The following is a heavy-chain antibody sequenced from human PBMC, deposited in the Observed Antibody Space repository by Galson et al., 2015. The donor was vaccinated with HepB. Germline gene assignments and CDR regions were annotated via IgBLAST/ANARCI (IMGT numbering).Heavy chain of an antibody. D-gene: IGHD3/OR15-3a*01. Sequence: KVSCKASGGTFSSYAISWVRQAPGQGLEWMGGIIPIFGTANYAQKFQGRVTITADKSTSTAYMELSSLRSEDTAVYYCASWTRGTFDYWGQGTLVTVSS. CDR2: IIPIFGTA. V-gene: IGHV1-69*06. CDR3: ASWTRGTFDY. CDR1: GGTFSSYA. J-gene: IGHJ4*02.